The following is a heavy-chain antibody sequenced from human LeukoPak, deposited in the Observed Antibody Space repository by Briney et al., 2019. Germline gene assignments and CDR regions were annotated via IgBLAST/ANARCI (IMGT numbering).Heavy chain of an antibody. D-gene: IGHD6-19*01. J-gene: IGHJ4*02. Sequence: LETLSLTCAVYGGSFSGYYWSWIRQPPGKGLEWIGEINHSGSTNYNPSLKSRVTISVDTSKNQFSLKLSSVTAADTAVYYCARGRGSSGWYFDYWGQGTLVTVSS. V-gene: IGHV4-34*01. CDR2: INHSGST. CDR3: ARGRGSSGWYFDY. CDR1: GGSFSGYY.